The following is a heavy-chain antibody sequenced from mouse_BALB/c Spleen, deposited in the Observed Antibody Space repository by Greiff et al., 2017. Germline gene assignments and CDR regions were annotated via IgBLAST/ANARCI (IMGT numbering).Heavy chain of an antibody. CDR1: GFTFSSYG. J-gene: IGHJ3*01. CDR2: ISSGGSYT. D-gene: IGHD1-2*01. Sequence: EVMLVESGGDLVKPGGSLKLSCAASGFTFSSYGMSWVRQTPDKRLEWVATISSGGSYTYYPDSVKGRFTISRDNAKNTLYLQMSSLKSEDTAMYNCARLPLLRGIAYWGQGTLVTVSA. V-gene: IGHV5-6*01. CDR3: ARLPLLRGIAY.